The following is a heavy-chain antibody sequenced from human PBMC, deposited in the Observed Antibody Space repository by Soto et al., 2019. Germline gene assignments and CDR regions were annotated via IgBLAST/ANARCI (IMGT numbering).Heavy chain of an antibody. CDR3: ARELQAPPGGYYYYGMDV. Sequence: ASVKVSCKASGYTFTGYYMHWVRQAPGQGLEWMGWINPNSGGTNYAQKFQGWVTMTRDTSISTAYMELSRLRSDDTAMYYCARELQAPPGGYYYYGMDVWGQGTTVTVSS. J-gene: IGHJ6*02. D-gene: IGHD1-1*01. V-gene: IGHV1-2*04. CDR2: INPNSGGT. CDR1: GYTFTGYY.